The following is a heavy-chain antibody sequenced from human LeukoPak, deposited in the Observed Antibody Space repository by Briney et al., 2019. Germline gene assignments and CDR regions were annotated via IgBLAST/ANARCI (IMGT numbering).Heavy chain of an antibody. CDR1: GGSISSGDYY. Sequence: PSETLSLTCTVSGGSISSGDYYWSWIRQPAGKGLEWIGRIYTSGSTNYNPSLKSRVTISVETSKNQFSLKLSSVTAADTAVYYCARISTGYSSGWYQGVAAAFDIWGQGTMVTVSS. D-gene: IGHD6-19*01. V-gene: IGHV4-61*02. CDR2: IYTSGST. J-gene: IGHJ3*02. CDR3: ARISTGYSSGWYQGVAAAFDI.